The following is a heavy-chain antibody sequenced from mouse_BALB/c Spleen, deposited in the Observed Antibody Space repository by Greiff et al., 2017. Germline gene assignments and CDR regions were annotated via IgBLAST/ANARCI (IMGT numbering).Heavy chain of an antibody. Sequence: QVQLQQSGAELAKPGASVKMSCKASGYTFTSYWMHWVKQRPGQGLEWIGYINPSTGYTEYNQKFKDKATLTADKSSSTAYMQLSSLTSEDSAVYYCARQKQGDYWGQGTTLTVSS. CDR2: INPSTGYT. J-gene: IGHJ2*01. CDR3: ARQKQGDY. V-gene: IGHV1-7*01. CDR1: GYTFTSYW.